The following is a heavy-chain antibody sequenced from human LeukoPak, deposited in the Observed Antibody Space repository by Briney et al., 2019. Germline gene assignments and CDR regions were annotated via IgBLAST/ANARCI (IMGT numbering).Heavy chain of an antibody. V-gene: IGHV4-39*01. CDR2: ISSSGKA. CDR3: ARFKGGTGFAY. D-gene: IGHD1-26*01. Sequence: PSETLSLTCAVSGGSITTTDFDWAWIRQPPGQGFEWIATISSSGKAYYYPSLMSRVTISLDTSKNQFSVDVTSVTAADTGLFYCARFKGGTGFAYWGRGILVIVS. CDR1: GGSITTTDFD. J-gene: IGHJ4*02.